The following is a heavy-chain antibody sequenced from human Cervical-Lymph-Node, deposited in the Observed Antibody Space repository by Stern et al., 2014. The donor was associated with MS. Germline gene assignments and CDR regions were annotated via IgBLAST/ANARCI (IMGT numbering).Heavy chain of an antibody. Sequence: VQLEESGAEVKKPGASVNVSCEASGFSFTTHYMHWIRQAPGEGLGWVGITNPNSGTTSYARQFQGRVIITRDTSTSTIYMELTGLRSEDTALYFCTRVQRERRALDHFDPWGQGTLVTVSS. D-gene: IGHD1-1*01. J-gene: IGHJ5*02. CDR1: GFSFTTHY. V-gene: IGHV1-46*03. CDR3: TRVQRERRALDHFDP. CDR2: TNPNSGTT.